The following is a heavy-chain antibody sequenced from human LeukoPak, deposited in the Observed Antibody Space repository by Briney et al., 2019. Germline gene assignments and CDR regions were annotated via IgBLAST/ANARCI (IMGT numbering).Heavy chain of an antibody. CDR3: ARAMVRGVKASGY. CDR2: INPNSGGT. CDR1: GYTFTGYY. D-gene: IGHD3-10*01. Sequence: ASVKVSCKASGYTFTGYYMHWVRQAPGQGLEWMGWINPNSGGTNYAQKFQGWVTMTRNTSISTAYMELSSLRSEDTAVYYCARAMVRGVKASGYWGQGTLVTVSS. J-gene: IGHJ4*02. V-gene: IGHV1-2*04.